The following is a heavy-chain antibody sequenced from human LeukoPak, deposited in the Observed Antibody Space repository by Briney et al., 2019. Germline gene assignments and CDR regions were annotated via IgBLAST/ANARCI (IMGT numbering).Heavy chain of an antibody. CDR3: ARHLSGITGYTYGRGIDY. V-gene: IGHV3-23*01. J-gene: IGHJ4*02. CDR1: GFTFSSYG. CDR2: FSGSGGST. Sequence: GGSLRLSCAASGFTFSSYGMSWVRQAPGKGLECISGFSGSGGSTYYADSVKGRFTISRDNSKNTLYLQMNSLRAEDTAVYYCARHLSGITGYTYGRGIDYWGQGTLVTVSS. D-gene: IGHD5-18*01.